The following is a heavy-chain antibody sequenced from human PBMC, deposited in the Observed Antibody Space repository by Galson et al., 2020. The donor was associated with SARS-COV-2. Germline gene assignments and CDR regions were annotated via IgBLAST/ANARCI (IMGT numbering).Heavy chain of an antibody. CDR2: INHSGST. V-gene: IGHV4-34*01. J-gene: IGHJ5*02. CDR3: ARDRYSSSWYGRRNWFDP. CDR1: GGSFIGYY. Sequence: SETLSLTCAVYGGSFIGYYWSWIRQPPGKGLEWIGEINHSGSTNYNPSLKSRVTISVDTSKNQFSLKLSSVTAADTAVYYCARDRYSSSWYGRRNWFDPWGQGTLVTVSS. D-gene: IGHD6-13*01.